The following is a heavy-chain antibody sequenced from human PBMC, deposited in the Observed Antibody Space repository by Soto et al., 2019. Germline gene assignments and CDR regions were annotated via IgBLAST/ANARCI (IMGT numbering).Heavy chain of an antibody. J-gene: IGHJ4*02. CDR3: ATDFRRFDM. CDR1: GITFTDSY. CDR2: INSGSNYI. D-gene: IGHD3-9*01. V-gene: IGHV3-11*05. Sequence: KPGGSLRLSCSASGITFTDSYMSWVRQSPGKGLEWISYINSGSNYIKYSDSVRGRFTISRDNAKKLLFLQMNDLRVEDTGIYFCATDFRRFDMWGQGTLVTVSS.